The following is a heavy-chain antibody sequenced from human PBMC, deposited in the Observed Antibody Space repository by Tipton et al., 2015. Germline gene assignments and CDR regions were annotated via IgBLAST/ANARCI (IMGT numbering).Heavy chain of an antibody. J-gene: IGHJ4*02. CDR2: ISHSGNT. D-gene: IGHD4-23*01. CDR3: ARARGRHGGLFDS. V-gene: IGHV4-38-2*01. CDR1: AYSISSDYY. Sequence: LRLSCAVSAYSISSDYYWGWIRQPPGKGLEWIGSISHSGNTYYNPPLKSRVTMSRDTSKNQFSLKLTSVTAADTAVYYCARARGRHGGLFDSWGQGILVTVSS.